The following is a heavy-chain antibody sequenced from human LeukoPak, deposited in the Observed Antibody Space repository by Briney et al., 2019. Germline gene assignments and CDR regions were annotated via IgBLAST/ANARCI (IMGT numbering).Heavy chain of an antibody. CDR1: GGSISSGGYY. CDR3: ARDTAATAAHFDY. D-gene: IGHD2-15*01. J-gene: IGHJ4*02. Sequence: PSETLSLTCTVSGGSISSGGYYWSWIRQPPGKGLEWIGNIYHSGSTYYTPSLKSRVTISVDRSKNQFSLKLNSVTAADTAVYYCARDTAATAAHFDYWGQGTLVTVSS. V-gene: IGHV4-30-2*01. CDR2: IYHSGST.